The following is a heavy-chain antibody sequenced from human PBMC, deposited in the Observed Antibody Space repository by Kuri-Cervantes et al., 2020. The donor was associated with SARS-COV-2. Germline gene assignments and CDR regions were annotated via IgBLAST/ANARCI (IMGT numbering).Heavy chain of an antibody. J-gene: IGHJ3*02. Sequence: GSLRLSCTVSGDSITSSSYYWGWIRQPPGKGLEWIGNIYNSGSTYYNPSLKSRVTISVDTSKKQFSLRLSSVTAADAAVYYCVTSLPRSGWDGEDAFGIWGQGTMVTVSS. CDR3: VTSLPRSGWDGEDAFGI. V-gene: IGHV4-39*01. CDR2: IYNSGST. CDR1: GDSITSSSYY. D-gene: IGHD6-19*01.